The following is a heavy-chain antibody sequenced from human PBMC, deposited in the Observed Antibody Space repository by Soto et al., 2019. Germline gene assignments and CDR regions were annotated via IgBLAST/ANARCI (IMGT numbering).Heavy chain of an antibody. CDR3: ARDQEAGSFFPYYYGMDV. CDR1: GFTFSSYE. D-gene: IGHD6-13*01. CDR2: ISSSGSTI. Sequence: PGWSLRLSCATSGFTFSSYEMNWVRQAPGKGLEWVSYISSSGSTIYYADSVKGRFTISRDNAKNSLYLQMDNLRAEDTAVYYCARDQEAGSFFPYYYGMDVWGQGTTVTVSS. J-gene: IGHJ6*02. V-gene: IGHV3-48*03.